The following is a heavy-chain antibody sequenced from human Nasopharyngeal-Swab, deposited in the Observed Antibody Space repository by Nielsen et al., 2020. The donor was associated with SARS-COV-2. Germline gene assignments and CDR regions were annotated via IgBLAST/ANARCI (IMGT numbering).Heavy chain of an antibody. D-gene: IGHD2-15*01. J-gene: IGHJ5*02. Sequence: GGSLRLSCKASGFSVTSHGMHWVRQAPGKGLDWVAVIWYDGTNNFYADSVKGRFTISRDSSKNTLYLQMNSLRAEDTAVYYCAKDSGAGFCDGGSCFPTNHWGQGTLVTVSS. V-gene: IGHV3-33*06. CDR2: IWYDGTNN. CDR3: AKDSGAGFCDGGSCFPTNH. CDR1: GFSVTSHG.